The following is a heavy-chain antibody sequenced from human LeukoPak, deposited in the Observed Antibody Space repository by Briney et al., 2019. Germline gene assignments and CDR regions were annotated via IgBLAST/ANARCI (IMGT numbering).Heavy chain of an antibody. Sequence: MTSETLSLTCTVSGGAISSGDYYWSWIRQPPGGGLEWIGYISYSGNTYYNPSLKSRVTISLDTSKSQFSLRLSSVTAADTAVYYCARGAAGHGDLYYFDYWGQGTLVTVSS. V-gene: IGHV4-30-4*02. CDR1: GGAISSGDYY. J-gene: IGHJ4*02. CDR3: ARGAAGHGDLYYFDY. D-gene: IGHD4-17*01. CDR2: ISYSGNT.